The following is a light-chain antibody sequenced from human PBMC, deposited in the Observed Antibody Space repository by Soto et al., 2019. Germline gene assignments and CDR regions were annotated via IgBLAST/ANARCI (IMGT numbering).Light chain of an antibody. CDR3: QQINSLPVT. Sequence: DIQMTQSPSTLSASVGDRVTITCRASQGISSYLAWYQQRPGKAPKLLLYDASTLQSGVPSRFSGSGSGTEFTLTISSLQPEDFATYYCQQINSLPVTFGGGTKVDIK. CDR2: DAS. CDR1: QGISSY. V-gene: IGKV1-9*01. J-gene: IGKJ4*01.